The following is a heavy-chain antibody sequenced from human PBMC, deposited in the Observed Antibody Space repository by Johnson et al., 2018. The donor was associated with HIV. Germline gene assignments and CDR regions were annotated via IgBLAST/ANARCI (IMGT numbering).Heavy chain of an antibody. D-gene: IGHD1-26*01. J-gene: IGHJ3*02. CDR2: ISSNGGST. CDR1: GFTFSSYA. CDR3: AREGVGVNAFDI. V-gene: IGHV3-64*01. Sequence: MLLVESGGGVVQPGRSLRLSCAASGFTFSSYAMHWVRQAPGRGLEYVSAISSNGGSTYYANSVKGRLTISRDNSKNTLYLQMGSLRAEDMAVYFCAREGVGVNAFDIWGQGTMVTVSS.